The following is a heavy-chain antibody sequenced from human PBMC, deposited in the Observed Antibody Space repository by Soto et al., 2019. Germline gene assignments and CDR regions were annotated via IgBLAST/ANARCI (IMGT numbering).Heavy chain of an antibody. CDR3: ATSGDRYYYYGMDV. V-gene: IGHV4-39*01. D-gene: IGHD3-10*01. CDR1: GGSISSSSYY. Sequence: SETLSLTCTLSGGSISSSSYYWGWFRQPPGKGLEWIGSIYYSGSTYYNPSLKSRVTISVDTSKNQFSLKLSSVTAADTAVYYCATSGDRYYYYGMDVWGQGTTVT. CDR2: IYYSGST. J-gene: IGHJ6*02.